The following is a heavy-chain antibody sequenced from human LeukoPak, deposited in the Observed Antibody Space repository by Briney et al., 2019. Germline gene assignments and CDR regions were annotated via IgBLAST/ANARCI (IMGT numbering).Heavy chain of an antibody. CDR3: AKDHYYGSGSYYRAFDY. CDR1: GFTFDDYA. CDR2: ISWNSGSI. D-gene: IGHD3-10*01. J-gene: IGHJ4*02. V-gene: IGHV3-9*01. Sequence: PGGSLRLSCAASGFTFDDYAMHWVRQAPGKGLEWVSGISWNSGSIGYADSVKGRFTISRDNAKNSLYLQMNSLRAEDTALYYCAKDHYYGSGSYYRAFDYWGQGTLVTVSS.